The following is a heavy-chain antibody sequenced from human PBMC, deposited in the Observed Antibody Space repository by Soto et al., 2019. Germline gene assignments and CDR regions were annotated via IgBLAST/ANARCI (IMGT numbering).Heavy chain of an antibody. Sequence: EVQLVESGGGLVQPGGSLRLSCAASGFSFSTYDMHWVRQGTGNGLEWVSAIANAGDTNYSDSVKGRFTISRENAKNSLYLKMNSLRAGDTAVYYCARERRGGFDIWGQGTMVTVSS. CDR1: GFSFSTYD. CDR2: IANAGDT. D-gene: IGHD1-1*01. CDR3: ARERRGGFDI. J-gene: IGHJ3*02. V-gene: IGHV3-13*01.